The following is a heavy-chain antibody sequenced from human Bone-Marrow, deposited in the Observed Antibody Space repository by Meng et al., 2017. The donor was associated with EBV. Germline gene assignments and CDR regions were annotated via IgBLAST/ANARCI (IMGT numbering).Heavy chain of an antibody. J-gene: IGHJ5*02. CDR1: GDSISSFYY. CDR2: VHYTGST. V-gene: IGHV4-39*01. Sequence: QLHVAVCGPGQGKASETLSLTCTVSGDSISSFYYWGWIRQPPGRGLEWIGSVHYTGSTYYSPSLKSRVTVSVDTSKNQFSLRLTSVTAADTAVYYCARPFPSWQSPRLDPFGAWGQGTLVTVSS. CDR3: ARPFPSWQSPRLDPFGA. D-gene: IGHD6-19*01.